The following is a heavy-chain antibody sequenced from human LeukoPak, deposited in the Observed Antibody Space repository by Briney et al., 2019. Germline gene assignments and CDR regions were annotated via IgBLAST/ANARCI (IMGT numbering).Heavy chain of an antibody. V-gene: IGHV3-23*01. J-gene: IGHJ4*02. CDR2: ISGSGGST. CDR3: AKDRAEVAYYYDSSGYYYGY. CDR1: GFTFSIYA. Sequence: PGGSLRLSCAASGFTFSIYAMSWVRQAPGKGLEWVSAISGSGGSTYYADSVKGRLTISRDNSKNTLYLQMNSLRAEDTAVYYCAKDRAEVAYYYDSSGYYYGYWGQGTLVTVSS. D-gene: IGHD3-22*01.